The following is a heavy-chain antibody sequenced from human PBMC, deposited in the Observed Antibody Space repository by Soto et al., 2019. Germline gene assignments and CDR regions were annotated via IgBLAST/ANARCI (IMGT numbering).Heavy chain of an antibody. CDR1: GFMFNNSA. CDR3: ASAKAVVIADLGI. V-gene: IGHV3-23*01. Sequence: EGSLRLSFTASGFMFNNSAMTWGRQAPGQGLQWVASVSDNGGSRGGTFYADSVNGRFTISRDNSKNTLYLHLDSLTGADTAVSYCASAKAVVIADLGIWGQGTMVTVSS. J-gene: IGHJ4*03. CDR2: VSDNGGSRGGT. D-gene: IGHD2-21*01.